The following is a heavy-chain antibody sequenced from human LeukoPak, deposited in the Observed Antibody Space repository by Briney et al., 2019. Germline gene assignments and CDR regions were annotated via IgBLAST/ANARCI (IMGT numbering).Heavy chain of an antibody. CDR3: AREDSSSWFHFDY. D-gene: IGHD6-13*01. V-gene: IGHV1-46*01. J-gene: IGHJ4*02. Sequence: ASVKVSCKASGYTFTSYYMHWVRQAPGQGLEWMGIINPSGGSTSYAQKFQGRVTMTRDTSTSTVYMELSRLRSEATAVYSCAREDSSSWFHFDYWGQGTLVTVSS. CDR1: GYTFTSYY. CDR2: INPSGGST.